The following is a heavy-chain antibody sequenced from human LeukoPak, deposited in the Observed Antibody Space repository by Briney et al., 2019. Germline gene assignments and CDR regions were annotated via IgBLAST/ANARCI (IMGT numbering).Heavy chain of an antibody. CDR3: AKGLTYYYDSSGYYFDY. D-gene: IGHD3-22*01. Sequence: GGSLRLSCAASGFTFSSYAMSWVRQAPGKGLEWVSAISGSGGSTYYADSVKGRFTISRDNSKNTLYPQMNSLRAEDTAVYYCAKGLTYYYDSSGYYFDYWAREPWSPSPQ. CDR2: ISGSGGST. V-gene: IGHV3-23*01. J-gene: IGHJ4*02. CDR1: GFTFSSYA.